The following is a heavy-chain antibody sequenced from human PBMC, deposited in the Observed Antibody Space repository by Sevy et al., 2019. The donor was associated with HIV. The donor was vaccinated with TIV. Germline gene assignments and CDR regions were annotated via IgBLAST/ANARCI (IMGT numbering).Heavy chain of an antibody. Sequence: SETLSLTCSVSGGSIRSTSYYWGWIRQPPGKGLEWIASFDYAGTTYYTPALKSRVTITGDMSKNQFSLKLKSVTVADTDFYFCARYVRGDYAGGFDSWGQGTLVTVSS. CDR1: GGSIRSTSYY. CDR2: FDYAGTT. V-gene: IGHV4-39*01. CDR3: ARYVRGDYAGGFDS. D-gene: IGHD4-17*01. J-gene: IGHJ5*01.